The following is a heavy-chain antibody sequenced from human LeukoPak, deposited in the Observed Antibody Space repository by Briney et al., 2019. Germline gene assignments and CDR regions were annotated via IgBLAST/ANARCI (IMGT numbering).Heavy chain of an antibody. J-gene: IGHJ4*02. CDR2: ISSASTI. CDR3: ARESIAVAGAPFDY. CDR1: GFTFSSYE. V-gene: IGHV3-48*03. Sequence: GGSLRLSCAASGFTFSSYEMNWVRQAPGKGLEWVSYISSASTIYDADSVKGRFTISRDNAKNSLYLQMNSLRAEDTAVYYCARESIAVAGAPFDYWGQGTLVTVSS. D-gene: IGHD6-19*01.